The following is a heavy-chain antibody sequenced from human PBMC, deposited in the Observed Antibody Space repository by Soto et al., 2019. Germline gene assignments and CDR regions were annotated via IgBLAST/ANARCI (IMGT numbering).Heavy chain of an antibody. D-gene: IGHD5-18*01. V-gene: IGHV1-69*12. Sequence: QVQLVQSGAEVKKPESSVKVSCKAPGGTFSPYAISWVRQAPGQGLEWMGGIIPLFGTANYAQRFQDRVTITADESTNTVYRELSSLRSEDTAVYFCASGIQLWLRRINNGYSGWGQGTLVTVSS. J-gene: IGHJ4*02. CDR1: GGTFSPYA. CDR3: ASGIQLWLRRINNGYSG. CDR2: IIPLFGTA.